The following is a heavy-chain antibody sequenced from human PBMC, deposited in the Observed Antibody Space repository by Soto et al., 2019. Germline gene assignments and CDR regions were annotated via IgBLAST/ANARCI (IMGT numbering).Heavy chain of an antibody. CDR1: RGSFSASG. Sequence: LVQSGAEVKKPGSSVKVSCRAGRGSFSASGFSWVRQAPGQGLEWVGGFIPIFGTANYAQKFQDGVTMTADESTSTVYMELRSLRSEDTALYYCARSGYSYGPNMDWGQGTLVTVST. CDR3: ARSGYSYGPNMD. V-gene: IGHV1-69*01. J-gene: IGHJ4*02. CDR2: FIPIFGTA. D-gene: IGHD5-18*01.